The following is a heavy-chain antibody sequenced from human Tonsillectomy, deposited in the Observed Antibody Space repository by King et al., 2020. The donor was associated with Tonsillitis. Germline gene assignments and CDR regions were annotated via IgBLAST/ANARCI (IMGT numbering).Heavy chain of an antibody. D-gene: IGHD3-22*01. Sequence: VQLVESGGGLVQPGGSLRLSCAASGFTVSSNYMSWVRQAPGKGLEWVSVIYSVGSTYYADSVKGRFTISRDNSKNTLYLQMNSLRAEDTAVYYCARRYYYDSRGYYDYWGQGTLVTVSS. CDR1: GFTVSSNY. J-gene: IGHJ4*02. CDR2: IYSVGST. CDR3: ARRYYYDSRGYYDY. V-gene: IGHV3-66*04.